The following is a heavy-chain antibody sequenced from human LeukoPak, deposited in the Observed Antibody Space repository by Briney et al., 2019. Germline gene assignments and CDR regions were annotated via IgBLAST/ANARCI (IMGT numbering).Heavy chain of an antibody. CDR3: ARENDYVWGSYRPGPYWYFDL. CDR1: GFTVSSNY. CDR2: IYSGGST. D-gene: IGHD3-16*02. J-gene: IGHJ2*01. V-gene: IGHV3-53*01. Sequence: GGSLRLSCAASGFTVSSNYMSWVRQAPGKGLEWVSVIYSGGSTYYADSVKGRFTISRDNAKNSLYLQMNSLRAEDTAVYYCARENDYVWGSYRPGPYWYFDLWGRGTLVTVSS.